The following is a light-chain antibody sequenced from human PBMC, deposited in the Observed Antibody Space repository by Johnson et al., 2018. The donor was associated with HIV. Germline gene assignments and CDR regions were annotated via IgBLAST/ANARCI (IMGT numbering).Light chain of an antibody. CDR2: DNN. V-gene: IGLV1-51*01. Sequence: QSVLTQPPSVSAAPGQTVTISCSGSSSNIGNNYVSWYQQLPGTAPKLLIYDNNKRPSGIPDRFSGSKSGTSATLGITGLQTGDEADYYCGTWDGSLSVFYVFGTGTTVTVL. CDR3: GTWDGSLSVFYV. J-gene: IGLJ1*01. CDR1: SSNIGNNY.